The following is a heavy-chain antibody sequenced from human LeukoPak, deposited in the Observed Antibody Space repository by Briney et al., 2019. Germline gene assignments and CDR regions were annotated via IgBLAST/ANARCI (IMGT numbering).Heavy chain of an antibody. J-gene: IGHJ4*02. CDR3: ARDERGYSYGQFDY. V-gene: IGHV1-69*04. D-gene: IGHD5-18*01. Sequence: ASVKVSCKASGGTFSSYAISWVRQAPGQGLEWMGRIIPILGIANYAQKFQGRVTITADKSTSTAYMELSSLRSEDTAVYYCARDERGYSYGQFDYWGQGTLVTVSS. CDR2: IIPILGIA. CDR1: GGTFSSYA.